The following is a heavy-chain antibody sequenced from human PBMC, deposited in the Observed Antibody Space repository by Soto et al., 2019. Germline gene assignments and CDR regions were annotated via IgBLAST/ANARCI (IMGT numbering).Heavy chain of an antibody. V-gene: IGHV4-39*01. CDR1: GGSISSSSYY. Sequence: PSETLSLTCTVSGGSISSSSYYWGWIRQPPGKGLEWIGSIYYSGSTYYNPSLKSRVTISVDTSKNQFSLKLSSVAAADTAVYYCARLCNWNYAGCLVVWGQGTLVTVSS. J-gene: IGHJ4*02. D-gene: IGHD1-7*01. CDR2: IYYSGST. CDR3: ARLCNWNYAGCLVV.